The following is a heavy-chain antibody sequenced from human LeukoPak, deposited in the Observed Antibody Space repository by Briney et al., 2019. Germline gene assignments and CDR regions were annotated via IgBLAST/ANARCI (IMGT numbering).Heavy chain of an antibody. D-gene: IGHD2-15*01. CDR3: AWCGGGSCYFDY. V-gene: IGHV4-4*07. CDR2: IYTSGST. CDR1: GGSISSYY. J-gene: IGHJ4*02. Sequence: SETLSLTCTVSGGSISSYYWSWIRQPGGKGLEWIGRIYTSGSTNYNPSLKSRVTMSVDTSKNQFSLKLGYVTAADTGGVYRAWCGGGSCYFDYWGQGTVVTVSS.